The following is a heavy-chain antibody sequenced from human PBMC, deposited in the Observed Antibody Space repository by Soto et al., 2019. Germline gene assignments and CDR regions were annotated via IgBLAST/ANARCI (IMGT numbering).Heavy chain of an antibody. CDR1: GYTFTNYD. CDR2: VDPSSGDT. V-gene: IGHV1-2*02. Sequence: ASVKVSCKASGYTFTNYDIHWVRQAPGQGLEWMGWVDPSSGDTDYAQKFQGRVTMAKDTSISTAYMALSRLTSDDTAVYYCARGMRDYWGQGTPVTVSS. CDR3: ARGMRDY. J-gene: IGHJ4*02.